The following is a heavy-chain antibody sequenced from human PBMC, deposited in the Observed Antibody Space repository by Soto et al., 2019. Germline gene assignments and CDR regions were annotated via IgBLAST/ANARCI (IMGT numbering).Heavy chain of an antibody. CDR3: TRGPRASSGGTGAY. V-gene: IGHV3-74*01. CDR1: GFSFDSYW. J-gene: IGHJ4*02. Sequence: LVEAGGGLVQPGGSLRLSCTVSGFSFDSYWMHWVRQAPGKGPVWVSRIDYDGTTTNYADFAKGRFTISRDNAKNTLYLQMNSLRPEDTAIYYCTRGPRASSGGTGAYWGQGTLVTVSS. D-gene: IGHD2-15*01. CDR2: IDYDGTTT.